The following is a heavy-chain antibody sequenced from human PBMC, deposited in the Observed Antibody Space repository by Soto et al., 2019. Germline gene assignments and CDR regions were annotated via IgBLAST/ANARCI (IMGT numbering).Heavy chain of an antibody. Sequence: SETLSLTCTVSGGSISSSSYYWGWIRQPPGKGLEWIGSIYYSGSTYYNPSLKSRVTISVDTSKNQFSLKLSSVTAADTAVYYCARISSGWLYYFDYWGQGTLVTVSS. CDR1: GGSISSSSYY. J-gene: IGHJ4*02. CDR3: ARISSGWLYYFDY. CDR2: IYYSGST. D-gene: IGHD6-19*01. V-gene: IGHV4-39*01.